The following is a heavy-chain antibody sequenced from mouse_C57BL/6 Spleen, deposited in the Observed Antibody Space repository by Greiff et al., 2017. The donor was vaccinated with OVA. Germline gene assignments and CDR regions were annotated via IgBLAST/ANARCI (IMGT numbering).Heavy chain of an antibody. CDR1: GYTFTAYH. CDR2: INPNNGGT. Sequence: EVQLQQSGPELVKPGASVKMSCKASGYTFTAYHMHWVKQSHGKSLEWIGYINPNNGGTSYNQKFKGKATLTVNKSSSTAYMELRSLTSEDSAVYYSASHYYGSSYYFDYWGQGTTLTVSS. V-gene: IGHV1-22*01. CDR3: ASHYYGSSYYFDY. D-gene: IGHD1-1*01. J-gene: IGHJ2*01.